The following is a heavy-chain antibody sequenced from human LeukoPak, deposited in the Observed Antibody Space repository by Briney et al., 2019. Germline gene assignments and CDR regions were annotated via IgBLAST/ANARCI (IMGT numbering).Heavy chain of an antibody. D-gene: IGHD2-8*01. Sequence: SETLSLTCTVSGGSISSGGYYWSWIRQPAGKGLEWIGRIYTSGSTNYNPSLKSRVTMSVDTSKNQFSLKLSSVTAADTAVYYCAETKGNWFDPWGQGTLVTVSS. V-gene: IGHV4-61*02. CDR3: AETKGNWFDP. CDR2: IYTSGST. J-gene: IGHJ5*02. CDR1: GGSISSGGYY.